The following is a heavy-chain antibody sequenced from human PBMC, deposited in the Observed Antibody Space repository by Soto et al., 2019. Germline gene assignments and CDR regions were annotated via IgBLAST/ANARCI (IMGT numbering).Heavy chain of an antibody. D-gene: IGHD3-10*01. CDR1: GFTVSTYG. CDR3: TGGVASGY. Sequence: QVQLVESGGGVVQPGRSLRLSCAVSGFTVSTYGMHWVRQAPDKGLEWVAVISRDGGTKYYADSVKGRFTISRDNSRKTLFLKINSLRIALMPFYYCTGGVASGYWGQGTLVTVSS. J-gene: IGHJ4*02. CDR2: ISRDGGTK. V-gene: IGHV3-30*03.